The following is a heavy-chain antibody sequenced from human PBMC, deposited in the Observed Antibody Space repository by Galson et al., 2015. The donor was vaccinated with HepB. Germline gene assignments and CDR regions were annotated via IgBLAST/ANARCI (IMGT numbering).Heavy chain of an antibody. Sequence: SLRLSCAASGFTFSSDTMNWVRQAPGKGLEWVSYISSSSSTIYYADSVKGRFTISRDNAKNSLYLQMNSLRDEDTAVYYCARDPGDIVVVPAAHTVTTYYYDYGMDVWGQGTTVTVSS. CDR2: ISSSSSTI. J-gene: IGHJ6*02. CDR3: ARDPGDIVVVPAAHTVTTYYYDYGMDV. V-gene: IGHV3-48*02. CDR1: GFTFSSDT. D-gene: IGHD2-2*01.